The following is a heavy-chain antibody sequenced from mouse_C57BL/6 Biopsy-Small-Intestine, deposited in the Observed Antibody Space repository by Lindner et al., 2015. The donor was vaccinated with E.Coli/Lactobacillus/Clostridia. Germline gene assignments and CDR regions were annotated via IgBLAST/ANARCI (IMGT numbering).Heavy chain of an antibody. CDR1: GYTFTSYG. V-gene: IGHV1-81*01. CDR2: IYPRSGNT. D-gene: IGHD2-1*01. J-gene: IGHJ1*03. CDR3: ARWDYYGNLWYFDV. Sequence: QLQESGAELARPGASVKLSCKASGYTFTSYGISWVKQRTGQGLEWIGEIYPRSGNTYYNEKFKGKATLTADKSSSTAYMELRSLTSEDSAVYFCARWDYYGNLWYFDVWGTGTTVTVSS.